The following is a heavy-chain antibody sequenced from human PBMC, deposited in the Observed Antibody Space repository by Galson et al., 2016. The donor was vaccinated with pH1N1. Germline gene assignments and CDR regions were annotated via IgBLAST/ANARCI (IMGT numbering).Heavy chain of an antibody. CDR2: ISYDGSNK. Sequence: SLRLSCAASGFTFSSYGMHWVRQAPGKGLEWVAVISYDGSNKYYADSVKGRFTISRDNSKNTMYLQMNSLRAEDTAVYYCAKGVDYYGSSGSSFDYWGQGTLVTVSS. V-gene: IGHV3-30*18. CDR1: GFTFSSYG. J-gene: IGHJ4*02. D-gene: IGHD3-22*01. CDR3: AKGVDYYGSSGSSFDY.